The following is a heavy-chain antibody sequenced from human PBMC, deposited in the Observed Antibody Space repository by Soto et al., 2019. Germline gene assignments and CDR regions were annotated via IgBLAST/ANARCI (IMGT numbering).Heavy chain of an antibody. CDR3: ARGPPFDSFSL. J-gene: IGHJ3*01. V-gene: IGHV1-69*06. CDR1: GVTFSDYG. Sequence: QEQLVQSGAEVKKPGSSVQVSCKASGVTFSDYGISWVRQAPGQGLEWMGGIIPISGRVYYAEKFQGRVTITADRSTTTAYVEITSLRSDDTAVYYCARGPPFDSFSLWGPGTLVTVSS. CDR2: IIPISGRV. D-gene: IGHD2-21*01.